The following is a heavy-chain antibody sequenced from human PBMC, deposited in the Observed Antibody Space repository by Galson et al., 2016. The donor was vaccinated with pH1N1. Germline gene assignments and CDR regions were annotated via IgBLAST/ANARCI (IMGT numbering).Heavy chain of an antibody. CDR1: GGSISSGSYY. J-gene: IGHJ4*02. D-gene: IGHD7-27*01. Sequence: ETLSLTCTVSGGSISSGSYYWSWIRQPPGKGLEWIGDVYYSGSTNYNPSLKNRVTLSLDMSKNQLSLRLRSVTAADTAIYFCATWGLATGGLDYWGRGTLVTVSS. V-gene: IGHV4-61*01. CDR3: ATWGLATGGLDY. CDR2: VYYSGST.